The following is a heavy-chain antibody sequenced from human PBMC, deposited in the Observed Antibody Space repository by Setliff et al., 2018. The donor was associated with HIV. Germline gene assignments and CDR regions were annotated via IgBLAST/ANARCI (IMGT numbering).Heavy chain of an antibody. J-gene: IGHJ4*02. CDR1: GGSISSHF. D-gene: IGHD2-2*02. CDR3: GRHSLYGPAAISALDY. Sequence: PSETLSLTCTVSGGSISSHFWSWIRQPPGKGLEWIGTVSYSGSTNYNPSLKSRVTISVDTSENQFSLNLRSVTAADTAVYYCGRHSLYGPAAISALDYWGQGALVTVSS. CDR2: VSYSGST. V-gene: IGHV4-59*08.